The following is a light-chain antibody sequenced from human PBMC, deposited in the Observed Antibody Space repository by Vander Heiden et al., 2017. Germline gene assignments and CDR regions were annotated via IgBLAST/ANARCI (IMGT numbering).Light chain of an antibody. Sequence: SYELTQPSSVSVSPGQTARITCSGDVLAKKYARWFQQKPGQDPVLVIYKDRERPSGIPERFSGSSSGTTVTLTISGAQVEDEAYYYCYSAADKRGVFGGGTKLTVL. CDR2: KDR. V-gene: IGLV3-27*01. J-gene: IGLJ2*01. CDR1: VLAKKY. CDR3: YSAADKRGV.